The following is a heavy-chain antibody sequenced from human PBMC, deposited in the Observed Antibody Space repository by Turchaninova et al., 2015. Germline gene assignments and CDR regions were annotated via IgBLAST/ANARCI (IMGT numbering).Heavy chain of an antibody. Sequence: QVQLQESGPGLGKPSETLSLTCAVSGYSISSGYYWGWIRQPPGKGLEWIGSIYHSGSTYYNPSLKSRVTISVDTSKNQFSLKLSSVTAADTAVYYCASQLRYFASWGQGTLVTVSS. V-gene: IGHV4-38-2*01. CDR3: ASQLRYFAS. CDR1: GYSISSGYY. D-gene: IGHD3-9*01. CDR2: IYHSGST. J-gene: IGHJ4*02.